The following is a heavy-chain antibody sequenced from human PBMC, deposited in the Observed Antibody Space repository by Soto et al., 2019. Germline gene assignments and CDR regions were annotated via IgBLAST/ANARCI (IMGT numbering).Heavy chain of an antibody. D-gene: IGHD3-16*01. V-gene: IGHV3-66*01. Sequence: GGSLRLSCAASGFTVSSNYMSWVRQAPGKGLEWVSVIYSGGSTYYADSVKGRFTISRDNSKNTLYLQMNSLRAEDTAVYYCAREGIYDYIWGSYAGSAFDIWGQRTMVTVSS. CDR2: IYSGGST. J-gene: IGHJ3*02. CDR1: GFTVSSNY. CDR3: AREGIYDYIWGSYAGSAFDI.